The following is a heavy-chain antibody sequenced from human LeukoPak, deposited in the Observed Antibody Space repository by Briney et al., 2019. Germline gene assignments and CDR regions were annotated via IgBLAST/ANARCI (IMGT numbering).Heavy chain of an antibody. Sequence: GGSLRLSCAASGFTFSDYYMSWIRQAPGKGLEWVSYISSSGSTIYYADSVKGRFTISRDNAKNTLYLQMNSLRAEDTAVYYCASHSRQWLVPPDYWGQGTLVTVSS. CDR3: ASHSRQWLVPPDY. CDR1: GFTFSDYY. D-gene: IGHD6-19*01. CDR2: ISSSGSTI. V-gene: IGHV3-11*04. J-gene: IGHJ4*02.